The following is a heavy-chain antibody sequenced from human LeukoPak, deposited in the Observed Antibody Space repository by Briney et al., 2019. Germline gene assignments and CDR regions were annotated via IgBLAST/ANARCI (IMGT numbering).Heavy chain of an antibody. Sequence: PSETLSLTCTVSGGPITIYSWTWIRQPAGKGLEWIGRIYTSGSTNYNPSLKGRVTMSVDTSKTQFSLKLSSVTAADTAVYYCATDDVVGSNQHWGQGTLVTVSS. V-gene: IGHV4-4*07. CDR1: GGPITIYS. J-gene: IGHJ1*01. D-gene: IGHD2-15*01. CDR2: IYTSGST. CDR3: ATDDVVGSNQH.